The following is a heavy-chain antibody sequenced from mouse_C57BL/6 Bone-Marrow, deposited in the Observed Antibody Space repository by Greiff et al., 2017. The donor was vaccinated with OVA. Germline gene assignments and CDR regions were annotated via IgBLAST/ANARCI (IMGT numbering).Heavy chain of an antibody. CDR2: IYPRSGNT. Sequence: QVQLQHSGAELARPGASVKLSCKASGYTFTSYGISWVKQRTGQGLEWIGEIYPRSGNTYYNEKFKGKATLTADKSSSTAYMELRSLTSEDSAVYFCARRGYYGSSRDYFDYWGQGTTLTVSS. D-gene: IGHD1-1*01. J-gene: IGHJ2*01. CDR3: ARRGYYGSSRDYFDY. V-gene: IGHV1-81*01. CDR1: GYTFTSYG.